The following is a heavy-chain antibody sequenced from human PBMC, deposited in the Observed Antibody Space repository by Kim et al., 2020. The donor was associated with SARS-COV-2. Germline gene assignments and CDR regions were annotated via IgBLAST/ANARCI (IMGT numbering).Heavy chain of an antibody. Sequence: ASVKVSCKASGYTFTSYDINWVRQATGQGLEWMGWMNPNSGNTGYAQKFQGRVTMTRNTSISTAYMELSSLRSEDTAVYYCARGPIWQLVPEPYYYYGMDVWGQGTTVTVSS. CDR3: ARGPIWQLVPEPYYYYGMDV. CDR2: MNPNSGNT. D-gene: IGHD6-13*01. CDR1: GYTFTSYD. J-gene: IGHJ6*02. V-gene: IGHV1-8*01.